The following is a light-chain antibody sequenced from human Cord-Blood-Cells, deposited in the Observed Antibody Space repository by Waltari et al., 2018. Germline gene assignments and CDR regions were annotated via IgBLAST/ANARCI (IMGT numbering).Light chain of an antibody. CDR1: SPNIGSNY. J-gene: IGLJ3*02. V-gene: IGLV1-47*01. Sequence: QSVLTQPPSASVTPGQRVTISCSGSSPNIGSNYVYWYQQLPGTAPKLLIYRNNQRPSGVPDRFSGSKSGTSASLAISGLRSEDEADYYCAAWDDSLSGVFGGGTKLTVL. CDR2: RNN. CDR3: AAWDDSLSGV.